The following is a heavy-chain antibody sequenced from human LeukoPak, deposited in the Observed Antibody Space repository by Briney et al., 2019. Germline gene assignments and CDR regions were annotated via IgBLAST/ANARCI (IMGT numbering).Heavy chain of an antibody. J-gene: IGHJ4*02. CDR3: TTCVLVSGTRHFDS. CDR2: IRSKTDGGTT. Sequence: GGSLRLSCAASGFTFTNVWMSWVRQVPGKGLEWIGRIRSKTDGGTTDYAAPVKDRVTISRDDSRNTLFLQISSLKTEDTAIYYCTTCVLVSGTRHFDSWGQGALVTVSS. D-gene: IGHD5/OR15-5a*01. CDR1: GFTFTNVW. V-gene: IGHV3-15*01.